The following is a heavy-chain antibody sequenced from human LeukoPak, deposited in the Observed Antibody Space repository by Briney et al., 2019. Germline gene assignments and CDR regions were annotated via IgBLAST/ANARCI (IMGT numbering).Heavy chain of an antibody. CDR2: IYTSGST. CDR1: GGSLSSYY. CDR3: ARVGCSSTNCYGNYYMDV. Sequence: SKTLSLTCTVSGGSLSSYYWSWIRQPAGKGLEWIGRIYTSGSTNYNPSLKSRVTMSVDTSKNQFSLKLTSVTDADTAVYYCARVGCSSTNCYGNYYMDVWGKGTTVTVS. V-gene: IGHV4-4*07. J-gene: IGHJ6*03. D-gene: IGHD2-2*01.